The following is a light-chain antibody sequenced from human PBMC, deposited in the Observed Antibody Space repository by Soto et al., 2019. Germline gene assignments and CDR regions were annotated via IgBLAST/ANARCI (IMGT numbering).Light chain of an antibody. V-gene: IGLV1-40*01. Sequence: QSVLTQPPSVSGAPGQRVTIYCTGSSSNIGANYDVHWYQQRPGTAPKLLIFGNSNRPSGVPDRFSGSKSGTSASLAITGLQAEDEGEYYCQSYDSTLSARYVFGTGTKLTVL. CDR1: SSNIGANYD. CDR2: GNS. J-gene: IGLJ1*01. CDR3: QSYDSTLSARYV.